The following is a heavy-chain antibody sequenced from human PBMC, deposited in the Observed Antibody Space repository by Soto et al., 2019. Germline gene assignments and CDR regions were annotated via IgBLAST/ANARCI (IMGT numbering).Heavy chain of an antibody. J-gene: IGHJ4*02. Sequence: GESLKIFCKGSGYSFTSYWNDWGRQMPGKGLEWMGIIYPGDSDTRYSPSFQGQFTISADKSISTAYLQWSSLKASDTAMYYCARLHASTLFDYWGQGTLVTVSS. D-gene: IGHD3-16*01. V-gene: IGHV5-51*01. CDR3: ARLHASTLFDY. CDR1: GYSFTSYW. CDR2: IYPGDSDT.